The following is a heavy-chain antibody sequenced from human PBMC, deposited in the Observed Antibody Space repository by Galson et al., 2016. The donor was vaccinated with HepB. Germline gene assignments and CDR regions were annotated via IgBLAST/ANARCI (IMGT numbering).Heavy chain of an antibody. CDR2: INAGSDTT. V-gene: IGHV1-3*01. CDR1: GYTLINYV. Sequence: SVKVSCKASGYTLINYVMQWVRQAPGQRPEWLGWINAGSDTTGYAQKFQGRVTITRDTSARTVYMELGSLKSEDTAVYYCAREARGWYYGMDVWGQGTTVTVSS. D-gene: IGHD6-19*01. CDR3: AREARGWYYGMDV. J-gene: IGHJ6*02.